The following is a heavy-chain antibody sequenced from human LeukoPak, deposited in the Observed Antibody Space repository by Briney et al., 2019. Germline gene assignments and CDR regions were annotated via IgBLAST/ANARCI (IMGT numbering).Heavy chain of an antibody. CDR3: ARNPSAGYCSSTSCYTGGNWFDP. CDR1: GYTFTSYD. Sequence: GASVKVSCKASGYTFTSYDINWVRQATGQGLEWMGWMNPNSGNTGYAQKFQGRVTMTRNTSISTAYMELSSLRSKDTAVYYCARNPSAGYCSSTSCYTGGNWFDPWGQGTLVTVSS. J-gene: IGHJ5*02. D-gene: IGHD2-2*02. V-gene: IGHV1-8*01. CDR2: MNPNSGNT.